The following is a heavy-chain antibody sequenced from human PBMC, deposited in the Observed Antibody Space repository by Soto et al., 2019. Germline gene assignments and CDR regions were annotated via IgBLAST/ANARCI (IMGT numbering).Heavy chain of an antibody. V-gene: IGHV3-23*01. CDR1: GFTFSSYA. J-gene: IGHJ4*02. CDR3: AKDLRYGDYGFDY. D-gene: IGHD4-17*01. CDR2: ISGSGGST. Sequence: PVGSLRLSCAASGFTFSSYAMSWVRQAPGKGLEWVSAISGSGGSTYYADSVKGRFTISRDNSKNTLYLQMNSLRAEDTAVYYCAKDLRYGDYGFDYWGQGTLVTVSS.